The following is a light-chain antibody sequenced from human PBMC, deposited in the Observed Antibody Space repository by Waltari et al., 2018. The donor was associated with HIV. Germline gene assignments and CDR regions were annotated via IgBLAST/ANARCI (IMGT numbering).Light chain of an antibody. CDR1: QSISSN. CDR2: DAS. J-gene: IGKJ1*01. V-gene: IGKV3-15*01. CDR3: QQYNDWLSWT. Sequence: QSPATLSVSPGQRATVSCWASQSISSNLAWYQQRPGQAPRLLVYDASTRVAGIPARFSASGFATEFTLTISSLQSEDFAVYYCQQYNDWLSWTFGQGTKVEMK.